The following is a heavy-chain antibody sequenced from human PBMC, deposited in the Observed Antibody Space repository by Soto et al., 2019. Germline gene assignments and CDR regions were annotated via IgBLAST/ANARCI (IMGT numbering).Heavy chain of an antibody. D-gene: IGHD3-10*01. V-gene: IGHV3-30-3*01. J-gene: IGHJ3*02. CDR3: ASGQGFDAFEI. CDR1: GFTFSSYA. Sequence: GGSLRLSCAASGFTFSSYAMHWVRQAPGKGLEWVAVISYDGSNKYYADSVKGRFTISRDNSKNTLYLQMNSLRAEDTAVYYCASGQGFDAFEIWGQGTMVTVSS. CDR2: ISYDGSNK.